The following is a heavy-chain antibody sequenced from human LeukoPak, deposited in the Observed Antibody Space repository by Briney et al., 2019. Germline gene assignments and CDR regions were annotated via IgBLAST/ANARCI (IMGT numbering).Heavy chain of an antibody. CDR2: IKQDGSEK. D-gene: IGHD2-2*01. Sequence: GGSLRLSCAASGFTFSSYWMSWVRQAPGKGLEWVANIKQDGSEKYYVDSVKGRFTISRDNAKNSLYLQMNSLRAEDTAVYYCARELGGHIVVVPAAPSRSDAFDIWGQGAMVTVSS. CDR3: ARELGGHIVVVPAAPSRSDAFDI. V-gene: IGHV3-7*01. J-gene: IGHJ3*02. CDR1: GFTFSSYW.